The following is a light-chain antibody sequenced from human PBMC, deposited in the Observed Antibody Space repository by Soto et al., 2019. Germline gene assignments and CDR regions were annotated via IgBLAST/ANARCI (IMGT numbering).Light chain of an antibody. V-gene: IGLV1-40*01. CDR2: ENS. CDR3: QVYDNGLSGYA. CDR1: LSNIGARYG. J-gene: IGLJ1*01. Sequence: QSVLTQPPSVSGAPGQRVTISGNGSLSNIGARYGVFWYQQFPGAAPKLLISENSGRPSGVPDRFSASESASSASLAITGLQADDEAVYFCQVYDNGLSGYAFGGGTKVTVL.